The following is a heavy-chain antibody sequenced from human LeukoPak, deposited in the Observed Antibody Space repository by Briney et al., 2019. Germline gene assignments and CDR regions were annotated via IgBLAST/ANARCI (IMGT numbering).Heavy chain of an antibody. D-gene: IGHD3-22*01. J-gene: IGHJ4*02. CDR3: ARTYDSSGYYDY. Sequence: GGSLRLSCAASGFTFSNYSWNWVRQAPGKGLEWVSVIYSGGSTYYADSVKGRFTISRDNSKNTLYLQMNSLRAEDTAVYYCARTYDSSGYYDYWGQGALVTVSS. V-gene: IGHV3-53*01. CDR2: IYSGGST. CDR1: GFTFSNYS.